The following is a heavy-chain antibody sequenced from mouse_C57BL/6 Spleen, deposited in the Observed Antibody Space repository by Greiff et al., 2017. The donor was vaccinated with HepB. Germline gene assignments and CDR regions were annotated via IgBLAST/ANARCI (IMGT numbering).Heavy chain of an antibody. D-gene: IGHD2-5*01. CDR1: GYTFTSYW. CDR2: IYPADSYT. Sequence: QVHVKQPGAELVRPGTSVKLSCKASGYTFTSYWMHWVKQRPGQGLEWIGMIYPADSYTNYNQKFKGKATLTVDTSSSTAYMQLSSLTSEDSAVYYWAKGYYSNYLFAYWGQGTPVTVSA. J-gene: IGHJ3*01. CDR3: AKGYYSNYLFAY. V-gene: IGHV1-59*01.